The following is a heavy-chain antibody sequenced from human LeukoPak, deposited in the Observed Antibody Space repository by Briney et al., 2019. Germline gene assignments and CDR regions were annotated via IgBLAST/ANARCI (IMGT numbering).Heavy chain of an antibody. CDR3: ARKISAAGSRWFDP. Sequence: SETLSPTCAVSGGSISSGNWWSWVRQPPGKGLEWIGEIYHSGSTNYNPSLKSRVTISVDKSKNQFSLKLSSVTAADTAVYYCARKISAAGSRWFDPWGQGTLVTVSS. CDR1: GGSISSGNW. D-gene: IGHD6-13*01. J-gene: IGHJ5*02. V-gene: IGHV4-4*02. CDR2: IYHSGST.